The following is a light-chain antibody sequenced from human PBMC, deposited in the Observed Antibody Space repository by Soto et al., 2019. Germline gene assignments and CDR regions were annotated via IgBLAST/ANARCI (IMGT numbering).Light chain of an antibody. J-gene: IGKJ1*01. CDR3: QQSYSSPWT. CDR2: GAS. CDR1: QTVNTY. Sequence: DIQMTQSPSSLSASVRDSVTITCRASQTVNTYLNWYQQKPGEAPKLLIYGASSLQSGVPSRFSGSGSGTDFTLTISSLRPEDFATYYCQQSYSSPWTFGQGTKVEV. V-gene: IGKV1-39*01.